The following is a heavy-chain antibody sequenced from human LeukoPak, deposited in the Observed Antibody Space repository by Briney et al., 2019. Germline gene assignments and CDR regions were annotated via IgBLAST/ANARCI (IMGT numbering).Heavy chain of an antibody. CDR1: GFAFSDYW. Sequence: GGSLRLSCAASGFAFSDYWMSWMRQAPGKGLEWVANIKYDGDEEYYVDSVKGRFTISRDNAKNSLYLQLNSLRVEDTAVYYCKSGGAAPGSFDNWGQGALVTVSP. CDR2: IKYDGDEE. D-gene: IGHD6-13*01. V-gene: IGHV3-7*01. CDR3: KSGGAAPGSFDN. J-gene: IGHJ4*02.